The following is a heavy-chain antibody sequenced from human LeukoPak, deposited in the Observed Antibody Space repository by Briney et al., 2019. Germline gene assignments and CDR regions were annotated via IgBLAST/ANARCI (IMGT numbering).Heavy chain of an antibody. J-gene: IGHJ4*02. CDR1: GYSNSSGYF. Sequence: SETLYITFAVSGYSNSSGYFWAWIRQPPGKGLEWIGSISHSGSSYSKPSLKSRVIISVDTSNNQFSLKLTSVTAADTATYYCARDGYYYDGSFEYWGQGIRVAVSS. CDR2: ISHSGSS. D-gene: IGHD3-22*01. V-gene: IGHV4-38-2*02. CDR3: ARDGYYYDGSFEY.